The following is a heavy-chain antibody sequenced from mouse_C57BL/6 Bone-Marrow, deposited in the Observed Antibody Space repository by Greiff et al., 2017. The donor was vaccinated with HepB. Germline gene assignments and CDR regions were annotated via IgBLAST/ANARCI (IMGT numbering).Heavy chain of an antibody. J-gene: IGHJ1*03. CDR1: GFTFNTYA. CDR3: VREGYYGSSFTWYFDV. Sequence: EVHLVESGGGLVQPKGSLKLSCAASGFTFNTYAMHWVRQAPGKGLEWVARIRSKSSNYATYYADSVKDRFTISRDDSQSMLYLQMNNLKTEDTAMYYCVREGYYGSSFTWYFDVWGTGTTVTVSS. V-gene: IGHV10-3*01. D-gene: IGHD1-1*01. CDR2: IRSKSSNYAT.